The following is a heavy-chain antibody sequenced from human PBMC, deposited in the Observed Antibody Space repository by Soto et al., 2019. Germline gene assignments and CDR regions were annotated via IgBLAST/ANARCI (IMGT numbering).Heavy chain of an antibody. Sequence: PGGSLRLSCAASGFIFSSYGMHWVRQAPGKGLEWVAVIWYDGSNKYYADSVKGRFTISRDNSKNTLYLQMNSLRAEDTAVYYCARRPLNSNGAYWGQGTLVTVSS. CDR2: IWYDGSNK. CDR3: ARRPLNSNGAY. V-gene: IGHV3-33*08. J-gene: IGHJ4*02. CDR1: GFIFSSYG. D-gene: IGHD3-22*01.